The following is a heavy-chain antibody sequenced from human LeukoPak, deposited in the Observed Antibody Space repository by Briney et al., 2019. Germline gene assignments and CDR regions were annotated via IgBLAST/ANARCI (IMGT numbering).Heavy chain of an antibody. V-gene: IGHV4-59*01. CDR3: ARFISPESYFYFSYYYYMDV. D-gene: IGHD3-10*01. J-gene: IGHJ6*03. CDR1: GDSISHYY. CDR2: IYHTGST. Sequence: SETLSLTCTVSGDSISHYYWTWVRQPPGKGLEWIAYIYHTGSTNYNPSLQSRVIISLDKSKNQFSLKLRTVTAADTAVYYCARFISPESYFYFSYYYYMDVWGKGTTVTVSS.